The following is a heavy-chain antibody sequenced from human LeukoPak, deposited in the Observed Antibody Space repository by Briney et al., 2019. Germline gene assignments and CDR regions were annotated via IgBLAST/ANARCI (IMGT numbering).Heavy chain of an antibody. CDR3: AKDCGGPDSYDILTGYYEYYYYDLDV. V-gene: IGHV3-30*18. J-gene: IGHJ6*02. Sequence: GGSLRLSCAASGITFSSYAMHWVRQAPGKGLEWVAVISYDGSNKYYADSVKGRFTISRDNSKNTLYLQMNSLRAEDTAVYYCAKDCGGPDSYDILTGYYEYYYYDLDVWGQGTTVTVSS. D-gene: IGHD3-9*01. CDR1: GITFSSYA. CDR2: ISYDGSNK.